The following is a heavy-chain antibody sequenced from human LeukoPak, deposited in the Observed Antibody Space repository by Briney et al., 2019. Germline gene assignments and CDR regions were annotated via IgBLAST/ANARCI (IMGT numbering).Heavy chain of an antibody. CDR2: IYTSGST. D-gene: IGHD6-6*01. CDR3: ARAQLASSSSPNYYYYYGMDV. V-gene: IGHV4-4*07. Sequence: SETLSLTCTVSGGSISSYYWSWIRQPAGKGLEWIGRIYTSGSTNYNPSLKSRVTISVDTSKNQFSLKLSSVTAADTAVYYRARAQLASSSSPNYYYYYGMDVWGQGTTVTVSS. J-gene: IGHJ6*02. CDR1: GGSISSYY.